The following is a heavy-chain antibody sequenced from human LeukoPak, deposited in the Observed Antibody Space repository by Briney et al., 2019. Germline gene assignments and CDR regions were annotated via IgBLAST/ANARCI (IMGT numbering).Heavy chain of an antibody. Sequence: GGSLRLSCAASGFTFSSYAMHWVRQAPGKGLEWVAVISYDGSNKYYADSAKGRFTISRDNSKNTLYLQMNSLRAEDTAAYYCARASSGLDYWGQGTLVTVSS. CDR3: ARASSGLDY. CDR2: ISYDGSNK. V-gene: IGHV3-30-3*01. J-gene: IGHJ4*02. D-gene: IGHD3-22*01. CDR1: GFTFSSYA.